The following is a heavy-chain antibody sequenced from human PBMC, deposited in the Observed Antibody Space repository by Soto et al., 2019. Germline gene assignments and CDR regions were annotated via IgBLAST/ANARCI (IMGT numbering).Heavy chain of an antibody. CDR3: TTGRVRYVDWLFYELDY. V-gene: IGHV3-15*07. CDR1: GFTFGASA. Sequence: GGSLRPSCAASGFTFGASALQWDRQAPGKGLVWVRRIKSKTDGRTTDAAAPLKGRFTISKDDSKNTLYLQMNSLKAEDTAVYYCTTGRVRYVDWLFYELDYWGQGTLVTVSS. D-gene: IGHD3-9*01. CDR2: IKSKTDGRTT. J-gene: IGHJ4*02.